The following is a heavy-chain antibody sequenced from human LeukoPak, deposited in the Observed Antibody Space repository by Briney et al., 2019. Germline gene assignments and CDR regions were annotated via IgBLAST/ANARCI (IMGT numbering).Heavy chain of an antibody. V-gene: IGHV4-34*01. CDR2: INHSGST. J-gene: IGHJ5*02. CDR1: GGSFSGYY. CDR3: ARGDRSGQSNWFDP. Sequence: SETLSLTCAVYGGSFSGYYWSWIRKPPGKGLEWIGEINHSGSTNYNPSLKSRVTISVDTSKNQFSLKLSSVTAADTAVYYCARGDRSGQSNWFDPWGQGTLVTVSS. D-gene: IGHD6-19*01.